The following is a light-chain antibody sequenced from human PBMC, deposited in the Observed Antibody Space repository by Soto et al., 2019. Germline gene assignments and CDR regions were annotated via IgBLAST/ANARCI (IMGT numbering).Light chain of an antibody. CDR1: QSVGRNY. Sequence: EIVLTQSPGTLYLSPGERATLSCRASQSVGRNYLAWYQQKPGQAPRLLIHRISTRATGIPDRFSGSGSATDFTLTISRLEPEDFAVYYCQQYDNAPQSFGQGTRVEIK. V-gene: IGKV3-20*01. CDR3: QQYDNAPQS. CDR2: RIS. J-gene: IGKJ1*01.